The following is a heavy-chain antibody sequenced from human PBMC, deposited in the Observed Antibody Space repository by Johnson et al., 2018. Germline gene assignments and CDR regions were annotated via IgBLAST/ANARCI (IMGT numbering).Heavy chain of an antibody. CDR3: SRALYYYDSSGYKD. V-gene: IGHV3-74*02. CDR2: INSDGSST. D-gene: IGHD3-22*01. CDR1: GFTFSSYW. J-gene: IGHJ1*01. Sequence: VQLVESGGGLVQPGGSLRLSCAASGFTFSSYWMHWVRQAPGKGLVWVSRINSDGSSTSYADSVKGRFTISSDNAKNPLYLQMNSLRAEDTAVYYCSRALYYYDSSGYKDWGQGTLVTVSS.